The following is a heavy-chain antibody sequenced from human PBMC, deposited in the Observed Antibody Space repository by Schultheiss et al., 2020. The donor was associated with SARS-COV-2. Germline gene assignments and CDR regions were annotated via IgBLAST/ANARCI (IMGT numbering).Heavy chain of an antibody. D-gene: IGHD6-6*01. CDR1: GFTFSSYS. CDR2: ISSSSSYI. CDR3: AKVEQLRGGGDYYYGMDV. J-gene: IGHJ6*02. Sequence: GESLKISCAASGFTFSSYSMNWVRQAPGKGLEWVSSISSSSSYIYYADSVKGRFTISRDNSKNTLYLQMNSLRAEDTAVYYCAKVEQLRGGGDYYYGMDVWGQGTTVTVSS. V-gene: IGHV3-21*04.